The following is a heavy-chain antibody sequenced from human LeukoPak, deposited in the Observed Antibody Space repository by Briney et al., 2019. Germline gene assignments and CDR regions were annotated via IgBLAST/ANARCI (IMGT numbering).Heavy chain of an antibody. CDR3: AKDRGYEVVFDP. J-gene: IGHJ5*02. Sequence: GGSLRLSCAASGINFNTYAMHWVRQAPGKGLEWVSLISGDGDRTSYADSVKGRFTFSRDNDKNSLYLQMNSLRIEDTALYYCAKDRGYEVVFDPWGQGTLVAVSS. CDR1: GINFNTYA. CDR2: ISGDGDRT. D-gene: IGHD5-12*01. V-gene: IGHV3-43*02.